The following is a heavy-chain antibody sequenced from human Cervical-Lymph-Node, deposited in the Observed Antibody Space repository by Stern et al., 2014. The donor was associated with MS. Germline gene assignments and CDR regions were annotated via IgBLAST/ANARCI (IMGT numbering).Heavy chain of an antibody. V-gene: IGHV4-61*02. D-gene: IGHD1-26*01. CDR1: GGSISSGSYY. CDR3: ARALVGIDDAFDV. CDR2: FYTSGST. Sequence: QVQLQESGPGLVKPSQTLSLTCTVSGGSISSGSYYWSWIRQPAGKGLEWIGRFYTSGSTNYNPSLKSRVTISVDTSKNQFPLKRGLGTAADTAVYYCARALVGIDDAFDVWGQGTMVTVSS. J-gene: IGHJ3*01.